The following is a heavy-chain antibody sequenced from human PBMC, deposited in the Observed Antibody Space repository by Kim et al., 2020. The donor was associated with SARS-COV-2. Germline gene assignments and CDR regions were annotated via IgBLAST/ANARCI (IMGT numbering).Heavy chain of an antibody. J-gene: IGHJ4*02. Sequence: SETLSLTCTVSGGSISSSSYYWGWIRQPPGKGLEWIGSIYYSGSTYYNPSLKSRVTISVDTSKNQFSLKLSSVTAADTAVYYCARLVGYCSSTSCYKRGGLFDHWGQGTLVTVSS. D-gene: IGHD2-2*02. V-gene: IGHV4-39*01. CDR1: GGSISSSSYY. CDR2: IYYSGST. CDR3: ARLVGYCSSTSCYKRGGLFDH.